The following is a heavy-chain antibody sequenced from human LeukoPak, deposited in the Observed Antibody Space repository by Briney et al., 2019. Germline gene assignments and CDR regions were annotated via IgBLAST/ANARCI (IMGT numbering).Heavy chain of an antibody. CDR2: IIASGGTT. V-gene: IGHV3-23*01. J-gene: IGHJ5*02. D-gene: IGHD3-22*01. CDR1: GFTFSSYG. Sequence: PGGSLRLSCAASGFTFSSYGMSWVRQAPGKGLEWVSAIIASGGTTYYADPVRGRFTISRDNSKNTVYLQMNTLRAEDTAVYYCARDLGQYYDTSDNWFDPWGQGTLVTVSS. CDR3: ARDLGQYYDTSDNWFDP.